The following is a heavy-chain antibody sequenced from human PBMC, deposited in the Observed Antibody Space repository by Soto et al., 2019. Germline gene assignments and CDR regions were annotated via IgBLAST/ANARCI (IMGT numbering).Heavy chain of an antibody. V-gene: IGHV1-2*04. J-gene: IGHJ4*02. CDR2: INPNSGGT. CDR1: GYTFTGYY. CDR3: ARILGYGSGSYYRFDY. Sequence: ASVKVSCKASGYTFTGYYMHWVRQAPGQGLEWMGWINPNSGGTNYAQKFQGWVTMTRDTSISTAYMELSRLRSDDTAVYYCARILGYGSGSYYRFDYWGQRTLDTFSS. D-gene: IGHD3-10*01.